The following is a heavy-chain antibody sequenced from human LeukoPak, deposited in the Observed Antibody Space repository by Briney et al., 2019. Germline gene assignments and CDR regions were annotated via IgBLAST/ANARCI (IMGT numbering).Heavy chain of an antibody. Sequence: GGSLRLSCAASGFTFSSYWMTWVRQAPGKGLEWVANIKQDGSEKYYVDSVKGRFTISRDNAKNSLYLQMNSLRAEDTAVYDCARGGYDSSGYRIEDYWGQGTLVTVSS. CDR1: GFTFSSYW. CDR3: ARGGYDSSGYRIEDY. J-gene: IGHJ4*02. D-gene: IGHD3-22*01. CDR2: IKQDGSEK. V-gene: IGHV3-7*01.